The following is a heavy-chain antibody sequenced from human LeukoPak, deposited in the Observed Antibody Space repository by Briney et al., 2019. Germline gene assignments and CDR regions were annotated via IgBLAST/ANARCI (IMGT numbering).Heavy chain of an antibody. CDR2: ISYDGSNK. J-gene: IGHJ4*02. CDR1: GLTFRNYA. V-gene: IGHV3-30-3*01. CDR3: AKDRGSGYLDY. D-gene: IGHD6-19*01. Sequence: GGSLRLSCAASGLTFRNYAIHWVRQAPGKGLEWVAVISYDGSNKYYADSVKGRFTICRENSKNTLYLQMNSLRAEATAVYYCAKDRGSGYLDYWGQGTLVTVSS.